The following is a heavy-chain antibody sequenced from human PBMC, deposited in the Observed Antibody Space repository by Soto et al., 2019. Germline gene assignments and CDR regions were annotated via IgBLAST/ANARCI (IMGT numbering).Heavy chain of an antibody. CDR2: ISYDGSNK. D-gene: IGHD2-15*01. J-gene: IGHJ4*02. V-gene: IGHV3-30-3*01. CDR3: ARRTVVSLFDY. CDR1: GFTFSSYA. Sequence: QVQLVESGGGVVQPGRSLRLSCAASGFTFSSYAMHWVRQAPGKGLEWVAIISYDGSNKYYADSVKGRFTISRDTSKNTLFLQMNSLTAEDTAAYYCARRTVVSLFDYWGQGTLVTVSS.